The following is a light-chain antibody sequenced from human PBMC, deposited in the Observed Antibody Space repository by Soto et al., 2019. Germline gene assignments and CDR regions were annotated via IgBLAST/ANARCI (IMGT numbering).Light chain of an antibody. CDR2: GAS. V-gene: IGKV3-15*01. CDR1: QSVSSY. CDR3: EQYNDWPLFT. J-gene: IGKJ5*01. Sequence: EIVRTQPPATLSVSPGETATLSCRASQSVSSYLAWYQQKPGQAPRLLIYGASTRATGIPARSSGSGSVTEFTLSISGLQSEDFAVYYCEQYNDWPLFTFGQGTRLEIK.